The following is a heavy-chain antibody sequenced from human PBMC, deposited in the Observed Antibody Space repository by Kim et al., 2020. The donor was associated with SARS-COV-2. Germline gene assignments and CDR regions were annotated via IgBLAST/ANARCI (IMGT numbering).Heavy chain of an antibody. D-gene: IGHD4-17*01. CDR3: AKENDYGGNPQAFDY. Sequence: SVKGRFTISRDNSKNSLYLQMNSLRTEDTALYYCAKENDYGGNPQAFDYWGQGTLVTVSS. J-gene: IGHJ4*02. V-gene: IGHV3-43*01.